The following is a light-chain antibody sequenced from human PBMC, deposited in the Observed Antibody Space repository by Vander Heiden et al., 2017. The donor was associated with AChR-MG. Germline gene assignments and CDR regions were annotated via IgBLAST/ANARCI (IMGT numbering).Light chain of an antibody. CDR3: CSYAGSYTWV. J-gene: IGLJ3*02. CDR2: DVS. V-gene: IGLV2-11*01. CDR1: SSDVGNYDY. Sequence: QSALTQPRSLSGSPGQSVTISCTGTSSDVGNYDYVSWYQQHPGKAPKFMIYDVSERPSGVPDRFSGSKSGNTASLTISGLQSEDEADYYCCSYAGSYTWVFGGGTKVTVL.